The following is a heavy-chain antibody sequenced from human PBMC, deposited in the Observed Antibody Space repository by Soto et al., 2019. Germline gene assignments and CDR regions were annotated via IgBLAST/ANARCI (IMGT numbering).Heavy chain of an antibody. D-gene: IGHD3-3*01. V-gene: IGHV3-23*01. CDR1: GFTFSSYA. CDR3: AKPPLRLPIMGDFWSGPDY. J-gene: IGHJ4*02. CDR2: ISGSGGST. Sequence: EVQLLESGGGLVQPGGSLRLSCAASGFTFSSYAMSWVRQAPGKGLEWVSAISGSGGSTYYADSVKGRFTISRDNSKNTLYLQMNSLRAEDTAVYYCAKPPLRLPIMGDFWSGPDYWGQGTLVTVSS.